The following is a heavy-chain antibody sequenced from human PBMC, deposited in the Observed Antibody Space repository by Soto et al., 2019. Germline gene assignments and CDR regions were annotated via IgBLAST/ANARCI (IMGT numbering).Heavy chain of an antibody. Sequence: PXESLRLSFAASGFTFSNHAMSWVRQAPGKGLEWVSAMSGNRDSTYYADSVKGRFTISRDNSKNTLYLQMNSLRAEDTAVYYCAKARGLVGSSWYYGMDVWGQGTTVTVSS. D-gene: IGHD6-6*01. J-gene: IGHJ6*01. CDR3: AKARGLVGSSWYYGMDV. V-gene: IGHV3-23*01. CDR1: GFTFSNHA. CDR2: MSGNRDST.